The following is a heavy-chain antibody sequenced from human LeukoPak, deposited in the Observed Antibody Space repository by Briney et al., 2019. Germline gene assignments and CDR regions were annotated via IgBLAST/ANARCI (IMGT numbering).Heavy chain of an antibody. D-gene: IGHD6-13*01. CDR1: GFTFSSYS. Sequence: GGSLRLSCAASGFTFSSYSMNWVRQAPGKGLEWVSSISSSSSYIYYADSVKGRFTISRDNAKNSLYLQMNSLRAEDTAVYYCARRAEYSSSWLDYWGQGALVTVSS. CDR3: ARRAEYSSSWLDY. CDR2: ISSSSSYI. J-gene: IGHJ4*02. V-gene: IGHV3-21*01.